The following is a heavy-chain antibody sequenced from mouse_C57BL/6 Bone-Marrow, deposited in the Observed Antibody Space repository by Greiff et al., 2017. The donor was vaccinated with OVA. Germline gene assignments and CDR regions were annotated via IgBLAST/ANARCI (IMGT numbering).Heavy chain of an antibody. D-gene: IGHD2-4*01. CDR2: ISSGSSTI. V-gene: IGHV5-17*01. J-gene: IGHJ3*01. Sequence: EVQLVESGGGLVKPGGSLKLSCAASGFTFSDYGLHWVRQAPEKGLEWVAYISSGSSTIYYADTVKGRFTISRDNAKNTLFLQMTSLRSEDTAMYYCARPYDYDWFACWGQGTLVTVSA. CDR3: ARPYDYDWFAC. CDR1: GFTFSDYG.